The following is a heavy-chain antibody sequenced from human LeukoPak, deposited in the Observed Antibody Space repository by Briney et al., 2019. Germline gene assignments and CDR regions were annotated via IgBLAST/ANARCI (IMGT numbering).Heavy chain of an antibody. J-gene: IGHJ4*02. CDR1: GFTFSNYP. CDR2: ISAGAGST. D-gene: IGHD3-16*01. CDR3: AKDGGY. Sequence: GGSLRLSCAASGFTFSNYPMTWVRQAPGKGLEWVSAISAGAGSTYYADSVKGQFTISRDNSKNTLYLQMNSLRAEDTAVYYCAKDGGYWGQGTLVTVSS. V-gene: IGHV3-23*01.